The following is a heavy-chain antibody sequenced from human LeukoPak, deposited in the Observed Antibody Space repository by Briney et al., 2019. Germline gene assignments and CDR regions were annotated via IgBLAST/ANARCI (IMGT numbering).Heavy chain of an antibody. CDR3: ARDSDWILFDY. J-gene: IGHJ4*02. CDR1: GFTFDTYW. CDR2: VNREGTTT. V-gene: IGHV3-74*03. D-gene: IGHD2-2*03. Sequence: GGSLRLSCAASGFTFDTYWMHWVRQAPGKGLVWVARVNREGTTTAYADSVKGRFIISRDNSKNTLYLQMNNLRAEDTAVYYCARDSDWILFDYWGQGTPVTVSS.